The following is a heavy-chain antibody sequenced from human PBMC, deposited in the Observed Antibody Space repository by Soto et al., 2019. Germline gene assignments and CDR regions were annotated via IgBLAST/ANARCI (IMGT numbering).Heavy chain of an antibody. V-gene: IGHV3-23*01. CDR3: AKENPSQTYFDY. CDR1: WFTFISHA. Sequence: XXSLRLSCAVSWFTFISHAMSWVRQAPGKGLEWVSDIXGSGGXTYYADYVKGXXTISRDNXXNTLYLQMNSLRAEDTAVYYCAKENPSQTYFDYWGQGTLVTVSS. CDR2: IXGSGGXT. J-gene: IGHJ4*02.